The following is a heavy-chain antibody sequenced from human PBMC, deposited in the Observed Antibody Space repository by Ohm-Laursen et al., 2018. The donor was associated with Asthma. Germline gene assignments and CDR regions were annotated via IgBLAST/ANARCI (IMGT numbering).Heavy chain of an antibody. D-gene: IGHD6-6*01. J-gene: IGHJ6*02. CDR3: VRDGGIAARHYFGMDV. Sequence: SLRLSCSASGFTVSNTYMSWVRQAPGRGLEWVSIIYSDGSTYYADSVKGRFTISRDSSKNTLYLQMNSLRAEDTAVYYCVRDGGIAARHYFGMDVWGQGTTATVSS. CDR1: GFTVSNTY. V-gene: IGHV3-53*01. CDR2: IYSDGST.